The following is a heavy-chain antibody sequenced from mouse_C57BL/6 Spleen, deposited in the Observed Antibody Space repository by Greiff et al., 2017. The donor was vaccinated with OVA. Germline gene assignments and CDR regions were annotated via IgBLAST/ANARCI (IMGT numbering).Heavy chain of an antibody. V-gene: IGHV1-82*01. CDR2: IYPGDGDT. Sequence: SGPELVKPGASVKISCKASGYAFSSSWMNWVKQRPGKGLEWIGRIYPGDGDTNYNGKFKGKATLTADKSSSTAYMQLSSLTSEDSAVYFCARDYGSDYWGQGTTLTVSS. CDR1: GYAFSSSW. CDR3: ARDYGSDY. J-gene: IGHJ2*01. D-gene: IGHD1-1*01.